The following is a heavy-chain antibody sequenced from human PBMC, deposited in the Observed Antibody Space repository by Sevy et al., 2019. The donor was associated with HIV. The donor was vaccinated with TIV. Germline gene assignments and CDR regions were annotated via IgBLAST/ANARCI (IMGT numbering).Heavy chain of an antibody. V-gene: IGHV3-74*01. Sequence: GGSLRLSCAASGFTLSADWMHWVRQTPGKGLLCVSRINSDGAATHYADSVKGRFIISRDNGKNSLYLQMNSLRVEDTGLYYCTRGTRGVVQSWGQGTLVTVSS. D-gene: IGHD3-10*01. CDR1: GFTLSADW. J-gene: IGHJ5*02. CDR3: TRGTRGVVQS. CDR2: INSDGAAT.